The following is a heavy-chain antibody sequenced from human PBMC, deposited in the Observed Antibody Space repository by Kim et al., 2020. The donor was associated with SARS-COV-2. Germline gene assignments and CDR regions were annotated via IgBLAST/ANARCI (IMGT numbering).Heavy chain of an antibody. V-gene: IGHV4-59*01. CDR3: ARGWDEDTVWFDP. D-gene: IGHD5-18*01. Sequence: SETLSLTCTVSGGSISSYYWSWIRQPPGKGLEWIGYIYYSGSTNYNPSLKSRVTISLDTSKNQFSLKLSSVTAADTAVYYCARGWDEDTVWFDPWGQGTLVTVSS. J-gene: IGHJ5*02. CDR2: IYYSGST. CDR1: GGSISSYY.